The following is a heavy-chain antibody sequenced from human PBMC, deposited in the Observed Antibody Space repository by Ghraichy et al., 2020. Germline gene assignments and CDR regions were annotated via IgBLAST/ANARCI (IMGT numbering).Heavy chain of an antibody. J-gene: IGHJ4*02. D-gene: IGHD6-13*01. V-gene: IGHV1-3*01. CDR2: INAGNGNT. CDR3: AAGTGSSWYFDY. CDR1: GYTFTSYA. Sequence: ASVKVSCKASGYTFTSYAMHWVRQAPGQRLEWMGWINAGNGNTKYSQKFQGRVTITRDTSASTAYMELSSLRSEDTAVYYCAAGTGSSWYFDYWGQGTLVTVSS.